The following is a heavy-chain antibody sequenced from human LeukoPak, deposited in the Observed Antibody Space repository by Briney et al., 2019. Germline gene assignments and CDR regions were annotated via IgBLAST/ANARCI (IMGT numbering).Heavy chain of an antibody. J-gene: IGHJ3*02. CDR2: INPNSGGT. D-gene: IGHD1-14*01. Sequence: ASVKVSCKASGYTFTAYYIHWVRQAPGQGLEWMGRINPNSGGTDSTQNFQGRVTMNRDTSMNTAYMEFSSLRSDDTALYYCARDLSGISSATDAFDMWGQGTMVTVSS. CDR1: GYTFTAYY. V-gene: IGHV1-2*06. CDR3: ARDLSGISSATDAFDM.